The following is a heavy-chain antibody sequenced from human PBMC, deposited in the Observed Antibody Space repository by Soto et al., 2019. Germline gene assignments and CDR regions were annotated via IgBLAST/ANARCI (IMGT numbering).Heavy chain of an antibody. CDR2: ISYDGSNK. J-gene: IGHJ3*02. Sequence: QVQLVESGGGVVQPGRSLRLSCAASGFTFSSYGMHWVRQAPGKGLEWVAVISYDGSNKYYADSVKGRFTISRDNSKNTLYLQMNSLRAEDKAVYYGAKARSYSYGSGSGDAFDIWGQGTMVTVSS. CDR3: AKARSYSYGSGSGDAFDI. CDR1: GFTFSSYG. D-gene: IGHD3-10*01. V-gene: IGHV3-30*18.